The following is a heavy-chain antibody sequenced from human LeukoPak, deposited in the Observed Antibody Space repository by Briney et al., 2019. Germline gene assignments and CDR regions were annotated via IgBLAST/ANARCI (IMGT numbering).Heavy chain of an antibody. Sequence: GGSLRLSCTASGFVFSTYNMKWVRQAPGKGLEWVSSIGSGGNYRYYGDSVKGRFTISRDNAKNSLFLQMNSLRAEDTAVYYCARDCGGTNCPGVAFDIWGQGTMVTVSS. CDR3: ARDCGGTNCPGVAFDI. D-gene: IGHD2-2*01. V-gene: IGHV3-21*01. J-gene: IGHJ3*02. CDR1: GFVFSTYN. CDR2: IGSGGNYR.